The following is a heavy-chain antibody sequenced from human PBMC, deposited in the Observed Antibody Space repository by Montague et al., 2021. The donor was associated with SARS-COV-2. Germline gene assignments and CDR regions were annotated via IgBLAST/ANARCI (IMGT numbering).Heavy chain of an antibody. CDR1: GFTFSSYG. CDR2: IWYDGSNK. Sequence: SLRLSCAASGFTFSSYGMHWVRQAPGKGLEWVAVIWYDGSNKYYADSVKGRFTISRDNSKNTLYLQMSSLRAEDTAVYYCARDKRDRYDFWGGYYTDYYYGMDVWGQGTMVTVSS. V-gene: IGHV3-33*01. CDR3: ARDKRDRYDFWGGYYTDYYYGMDV. D-gene: IGHD3-3*01. J-gene: IGHJ6*02.